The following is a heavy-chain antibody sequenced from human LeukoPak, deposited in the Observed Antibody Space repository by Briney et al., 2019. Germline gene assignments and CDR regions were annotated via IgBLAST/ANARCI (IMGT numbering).Heavy chain of an antibody. J-gene: IGHJ4*02. D-gene: IGHD3-10*01. Sequence: GGSLRLSCAASGFTFSSYGMHWVRQAPGKGLEWVAVISYDGSNKYYADSVKGRFTISRDNSKNTLYLQMNSLRAEDTAVYYCAKDIIPGYYLDYWGQGTLVTVSS. CDR3: AKDIIPGYYLDY. V-gene: IGHV3-30*18. CDR1: GFTFSSYG. CDR2: ISYDGSNK.